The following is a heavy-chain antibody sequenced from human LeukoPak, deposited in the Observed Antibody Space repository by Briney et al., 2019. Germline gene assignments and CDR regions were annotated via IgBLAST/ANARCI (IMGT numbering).Heavy chain of an antibody. CDR3: ARYSSGWQYYFDY. Sequence: SVTLSLTCAVSGGSISSGGYSWSWIWQPPGKGLEWIGYIYHSGSTYYNPSLKSRVTISVDRSKNQFSLKLSSVTAADTAMYYCARYSSGWQYYFDYWGQGTLVTVSS. D-gene: IGHD6-19*01. CDR1: GGSISSGGYS. V-gene: IGHV4-30-2*01. CDR2: IYHSGST. J-gene: IGHJ4*02.